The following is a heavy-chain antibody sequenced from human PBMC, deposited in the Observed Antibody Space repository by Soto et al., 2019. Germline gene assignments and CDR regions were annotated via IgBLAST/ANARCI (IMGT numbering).Heavy chain of an antibody. CDR3: ARGPEPYYMDG. CDR1: GGSISNYF. CDR2: IFNSGST. J-gene: IGHJ6*03. Sequence: QVQLQESGPGLVKSSETLSLTCRVSGGSISNYFWSWIRQPPGKGLEWIGYIFNSGSTIYSPSLKSRVTLTLDTSQNQFSLRLGSVTVADTAIYYCARGPEPYYMDGWGKGTTVTVSS. V-gene: IGHV4-59*01.